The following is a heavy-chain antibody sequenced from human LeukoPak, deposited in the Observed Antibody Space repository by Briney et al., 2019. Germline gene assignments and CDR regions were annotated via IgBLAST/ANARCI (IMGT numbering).Heavy chain of an antibody. Sequence: ASVKVSCKASGYTFTTYDINWVRQATGQELEYMGWMNPNSGETGYAQRFEGRVTMTRDTSISTAYMELSSLRSEDTAVYYCARIMTFNYDSTGVRAFDIWGQGTTVTVSS. CDR1: GYTFTTYD. D-gene: IGHD3-22*01. CDR2: MNPNSGET. V-gene: IGHV1-8*01. J-gene: IGHJ3*02. CDR3: ARIMTFNYDSTGVRAFDI.